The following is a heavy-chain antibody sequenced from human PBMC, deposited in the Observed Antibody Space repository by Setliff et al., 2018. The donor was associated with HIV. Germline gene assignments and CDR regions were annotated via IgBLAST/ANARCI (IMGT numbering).Heavy chain of an antibody. V-gene: IGHV1-2*02. J-gene: IGHJ4*02. CDR3: ARTLPQYTNLFDY. CDR1: GFTFSDYY. CDR2: VRPYNADK. D-gene: IGHD5-18*01. Sequence: ASVKVSCKASGFTFSDYYMHWVRQAPGQGLEWMGWVRPYNADKNYAQKFQGRVTMTRDTSISTAYMELSRLRSDDTAVYYCARTLPQYTNLFDYWGQGTLVTVSS.